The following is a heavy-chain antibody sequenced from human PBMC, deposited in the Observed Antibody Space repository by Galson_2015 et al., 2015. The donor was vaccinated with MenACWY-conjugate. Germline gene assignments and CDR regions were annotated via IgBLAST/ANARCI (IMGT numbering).Heavy chain of an antibody. CDR1: GFTFSRYW. CDR3: AVYCSSTRCYGASGGY. J-gene: IGHJ4*02. Sequence: SLRLSCAVSGFTFSRYWMSWVRQAPGKGLVWVSLINSDGSSTSYADSVKGRFTISRDNAKNTLYLQMNSLRAEDTAVYYCAVYCSSTRCYGASGGYWGQGTLVTVSS. CDR2: INSDGSST. V-gene: IGHV3-74*01. D-gene: IGHD2-2*01.